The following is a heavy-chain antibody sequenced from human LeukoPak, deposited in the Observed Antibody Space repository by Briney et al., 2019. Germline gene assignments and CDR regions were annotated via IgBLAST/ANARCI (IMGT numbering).Heavy chain of an antibody. CDR2: IKQDGGEK. V-gene: IGHV3-7*01. J-gene: IGHJ4*02. Sequence: GVSLRLSCAASGFTFSSYWMTWVRQAPGKGLEWVANIKQDGGEKYYLDSVKGRFTISRDNAKNSLYLQMNSLRAEDTAVYYCARVSAEWLLFYWGQGTLVTASS. CDR3: ARVSAEWLLFY. CDR1: GFTFSSYW. D-gene: IGHD3-3*01.